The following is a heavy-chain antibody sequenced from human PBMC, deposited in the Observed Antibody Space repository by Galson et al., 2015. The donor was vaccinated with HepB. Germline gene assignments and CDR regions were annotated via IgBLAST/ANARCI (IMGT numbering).Heavy chain of an antibody. D-gene: IGHD3-10*01. Sequence: SVKVSCKASGYTFTGYYMHWVRQAPGQGLEWMGWINPNSGGTNYAQKFQGRVTMTRDTSISTAYMELSRLRSDDTAVYYCARDRFTMVRGVIIKDPYNWFDPWGQGTLVTVSS. CDR2: INPNSGGT. CDR1: GYTFTGYY. J-gene: IGHJ5*02. V-gene: IGHV1-2*02. CDR3: ARDRFTMVRGVIIKDPYNWFDP.